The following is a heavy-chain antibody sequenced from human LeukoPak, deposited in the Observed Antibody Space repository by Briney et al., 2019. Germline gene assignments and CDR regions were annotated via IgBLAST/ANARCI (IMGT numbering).Heavy chain of an antibody. D-gene: IGHD6-13*01. CDR2: IWYDGSNK. CDR1: GFTFSSYG. V-gene: IGHV3-33*01. Sequence: PGRSLRLSCAASGFTFSSYGMHWVRQAPGKGLEWVAVIWYDGSNKYYADSVKGRFTISRDNSKNTLYLQMNSLRAEDTAVYYCARDQGGIAAAPVPYYYYYYGMDVWGQGTTVTVSS. CDR3: ARDQGGIAAAPVPYYYYYYGMDV. J-gene: IGHJ6*02.